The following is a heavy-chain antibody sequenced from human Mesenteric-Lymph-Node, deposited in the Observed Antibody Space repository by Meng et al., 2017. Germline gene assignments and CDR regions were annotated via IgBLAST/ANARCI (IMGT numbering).Heavy chain of an antibody. V-gene: IGHV4-4*02. Sequence: QVQLQESGPGLVKPSGTLSPTCGVSGVSISSNIRWTWVRQPPGKGLEWIGEIYHSGSTNYNPSLKSRVTISVDKSKNQFSLKLSSVTAADTAVYYCARVAAAGNEWFDPWGQGTLVTVSS. CDR2: IYHSGST. CDR3: ARVAAAGNEWFDP. CDR1: GVSISSNIR. J-gene: IGHJ5*02. D-gene: IGHD6-13*01.